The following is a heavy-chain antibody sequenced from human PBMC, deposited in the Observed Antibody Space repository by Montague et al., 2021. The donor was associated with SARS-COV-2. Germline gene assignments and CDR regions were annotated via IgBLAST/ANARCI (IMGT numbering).Heavy chain of an antibody. CDR2: INSDGSST. D-gene: IGHD6-19*01. CDR3: ARGIAVAGGSFDY. V-gene: IGHV3-74*01. CDR1: GFTFSSYW. J-gene: IGHJ4*02. Sequence: SLRLSCAASGFTFSSYWMHWVRQAPGKGLVWVSRINSDGSSTSYADSVKGRFTISRDNAKNTLYLQMNSLRAEDTAVYYCARGIAVAGGSFDYWGQGTLATVSS.